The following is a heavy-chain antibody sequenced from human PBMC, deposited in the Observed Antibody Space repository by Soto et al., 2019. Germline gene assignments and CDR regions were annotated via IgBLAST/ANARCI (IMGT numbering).Heavy chain of an antibody. CDR1: GFTFSSYA. CDR3: ARDTTPYSSGWYGYYYYGMDV. D-gene: IGHD6-19*01. V-gene: IGHV3-30-3*01. J-gene: IGHJ6*02. CDR2: ISYDGSNK. Sequence: GGSLRLSCAASGFTFSSYAMHWVRQAPGKGLEWVAVISYDGSNKYYADSVKGRFTISRDNSKNTLYLQMNSLRAEDTAVYYCARDTTPYSSGWYGYYYYGMDVWGQGTTVTVSS.